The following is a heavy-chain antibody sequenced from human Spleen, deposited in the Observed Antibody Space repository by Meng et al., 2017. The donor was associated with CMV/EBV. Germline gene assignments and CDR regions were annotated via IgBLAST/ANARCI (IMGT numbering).Heavy chain of an antibody. D-gene: IGHD3-22*01. J-gene: IGHJ4*02. CDR3: ATRDYFDSSGYQGDY. CDR1: ASRVPSYW. V-gene: IGHV5-51*01. Sequence: YASRVPSYWIGWVRQMPGKALEWMGIIYPGDSDTRYSPSFQGQVTISADKSISTAYLQWSSLRASDTAMYYCATRDYFDSSGYQGDYWGQGTLVTVSS. CDR2: IYPGDSDT.